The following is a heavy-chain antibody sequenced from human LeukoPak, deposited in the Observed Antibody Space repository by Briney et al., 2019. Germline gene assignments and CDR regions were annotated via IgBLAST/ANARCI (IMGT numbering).Heavy chain of an antibody. CDR3: ARVAHCSSTSCYARWFDP. D-gene: IGHD2-2*01. V-gene: IGHV4-30-4*07. Sequence: PSETLSLTCAVSGGSISSGGYSWSWIWQPPGKGLEWIGYIYYSGSTYYNPSLRSRVTISVDTSKNQFSLKLSSVTAADTAVYYCARVAHCSSTSCYARWFDPWGQGTLVTVSS. J-gene: IGHJ5*02. CDR1: GGSISSGGYS. CDR2: IYYSGST.